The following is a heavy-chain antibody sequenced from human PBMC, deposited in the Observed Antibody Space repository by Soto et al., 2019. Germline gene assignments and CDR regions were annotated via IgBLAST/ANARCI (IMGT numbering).Heavy chain of an antibody. D-gene: IGHD3-10*01. Sequence: QVQLVQSGAEVKKPGASVKVSCKASGYTFTSYAMHWVRQAPGQRLEWMGWINAGNGNTKYSQKFQGRVTITRDTAASTAYMELSSLRSEDTAVYYCARDRGHDYGDYWGQGTLVTVSS. V-gene: IGHV1-3*01. CDR1: GYTFTSYA. CDR2: INAGNGNT. CDR3: ARDRGHDYGDY. J-gene: IGHJ4*02.